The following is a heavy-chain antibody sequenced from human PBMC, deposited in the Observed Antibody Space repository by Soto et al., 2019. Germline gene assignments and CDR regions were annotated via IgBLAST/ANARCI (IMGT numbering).Heavy chain of an antibody. CDR3: ARTIHDSSGYWDY. D-gene: IGHD3-22*01. Sequence: SETLSLTCTVSGGSISSGGYYWSWIRQHPGKGLEWIGYIYYSGSTYYNPSLKSRVTISVDTSKNQFSLKLSSVTAADTAVYYCARTIHDSSGYWDYWGQGTLVTVSS. CDR1: GGSISSGGYY. CDR2: IYYSGST. J-gene: IGHJ4*02. V-gene: IGHV4-31*03.